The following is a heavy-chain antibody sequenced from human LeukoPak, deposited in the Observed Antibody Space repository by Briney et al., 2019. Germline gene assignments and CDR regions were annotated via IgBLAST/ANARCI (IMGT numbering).Heavy chain of an antibody. Sequence: GGSLRVSCAASGFTFSSYAMSWVRQAPGKGLEWVSAISGSGGSTYYADSVKGRFTISRDNSKNTLYLQMNSLRAEDTAVYYCAKDREGWLQLPDYWGQRTLVTVSS. J-gene: IGHJ4*02. D-gene: IGHD5-24*01. CDR3: AKDREGWLQLPDY. CDR1: GFTFSSYA. CDR2: ISGSGGST. V-gene: IGHV3-23*01.